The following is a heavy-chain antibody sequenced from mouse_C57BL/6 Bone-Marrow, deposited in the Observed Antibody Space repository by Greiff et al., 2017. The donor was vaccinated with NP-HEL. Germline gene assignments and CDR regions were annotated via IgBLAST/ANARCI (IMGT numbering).Heavy chain of an antibody. J-gene: IGHJ3*01. CDR1: GYTFTDYY. CDR3: ARGRWLLRRFAY. CDR2: INPYNGGT. Sequence: DVKLQESGPVLVKPGASVKMSCKASGYTFTDYYMNWVKQSHGKSLEWIGVINPYNGGTSYNQKFKGKATLTVDKSSSTAYMELNSLTSEDSAVYYCARGRWLLRRFAYWGQGTLVTVSA. V-gene: IGHV1-19*01. D-gene: IGHD2-3*01.